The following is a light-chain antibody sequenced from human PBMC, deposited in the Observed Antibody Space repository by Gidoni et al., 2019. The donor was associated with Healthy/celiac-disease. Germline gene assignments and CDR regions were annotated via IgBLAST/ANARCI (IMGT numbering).Light chain of an antibody. V-gene: IGKV1-33*01. Sequence: DIQMTQSPSSLSASVGDRVTITCQASQDISNYLNWYQQKPGQAPKLLISDASNLETCVPSRFSGSGSGTDFTFTISSLQPEDIATYYCQQYDNLPYTFGQGTKLDIK. CDR2: DAS. CDR1: QDISNY. J-gene: IGKJ2*01. CDR3: QQYDNLPYT.